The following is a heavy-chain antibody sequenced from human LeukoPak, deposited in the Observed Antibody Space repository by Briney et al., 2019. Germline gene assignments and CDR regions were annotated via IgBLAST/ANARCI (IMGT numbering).Heavy chain of an antibody. CDR3: AGRYDFDI. D-gene: IGHD1-14*01. Sequence: SETQSLTCTLSGCSVTGNQWSWIRQPPGKGLEWTGYIYSSGSTEYKPSLKSRATISADTSKNQFSLKLTSVTAADTAIYYCAGRYDFDIWGQGTMVTVSS. CDR2: IYSSGST. CDR1: GCSVTGNQ. V-gene: IGHV4-4*08. J-gene: IGHJ3*02.